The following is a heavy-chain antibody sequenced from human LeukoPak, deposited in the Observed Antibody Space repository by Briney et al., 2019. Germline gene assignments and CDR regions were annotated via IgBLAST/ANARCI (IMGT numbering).Heavy chain of an antibody. D-gene: IGHD5-18*01. Sequence: SETLSLTCTVSGGSISSYYWSWIRQPPGKGLEWIGYIYYSGSTNYNPSLKSRVTISVDTSKNQFSLKLSSVTAADTAVYYCARIQLWSHDAFDIWGQGTMVTVSS. V-gene: IGHV4-59*01. CDR2: IYYSGST. CDR3: ARIQLWSHDAFDI. CDR1: GGSISSYY. J-gene: IGHJ3*02.